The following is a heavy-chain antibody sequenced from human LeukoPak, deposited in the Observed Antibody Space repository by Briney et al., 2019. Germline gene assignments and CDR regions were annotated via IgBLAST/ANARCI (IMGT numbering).Heavy chain of an antibody. CDR3: ASLYYYDSSGYFDY. D-gene: IGHD3-22*01. CDR1: GGSISSGGYF. V-gene: IGHV4-30-2*01. Sequence: SQTLSLTCAVSGGSISSGGYFWSWIRQPPGKGLEWIGYIYHSGSTYYNPSLKSRVTISVDRSKNQFSLKLSSVTAADTAVYYCASLYYYDSSGYFDYWGQGTLVTVSS. J-gene: IGHJ4*02. CDR2: IYHSGST.